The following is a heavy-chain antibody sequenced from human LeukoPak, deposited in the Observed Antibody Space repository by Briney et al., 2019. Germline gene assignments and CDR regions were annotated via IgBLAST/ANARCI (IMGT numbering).Heavy chain of an antibody. D-gene: IGHD4-23*01. CDR1: GYSFTSYW. Sequence: PGESLKISCKGSGYSFTSYWIGWVRQMPGKDLEWMGIIYPGDSGTRYSPSFQGQVTISADKSISTAYLQWSSLKASDTAMYYCARHVGYGGNLGVPFDYWGQGTLVTVSS. CDR2: IYPGDSGT. CDR3: ARHVGYGGNLGVPFDY. V-gene: IGHV5-51*01. J-gene: IGHJ4*02.